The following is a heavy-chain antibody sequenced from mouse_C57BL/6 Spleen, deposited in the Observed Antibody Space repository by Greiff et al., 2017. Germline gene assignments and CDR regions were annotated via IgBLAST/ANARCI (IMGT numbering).Heavy chain of an antibody. D-gene: IGHD1-1*01. V-gene: IGHV1-80*01. J-gene: IGHJ1*03. CDR1: GYAFSSYW. Sequence: VQLQQSGAELVKPGASVKISCKASGYAFSSYWMNWVKQRPGKGLEWIGQIYPGDGDTNYNGKFKGKDTLTADKSSSTAYMQLSSLTSEDSAVYFCARFITTVVEGEKNWYFDVWGTGTTVTVSA. CDR2: IYPGDGDT. CDR3: ARFITTVVEGEKNWYFDV.